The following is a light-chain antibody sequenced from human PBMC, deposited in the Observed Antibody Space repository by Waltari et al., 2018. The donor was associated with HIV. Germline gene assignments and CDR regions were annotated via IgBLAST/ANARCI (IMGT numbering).Light chain of an antibody. CDR3: SSYSSSTSPYV. Sequence: QSALTQPASVSGSPGQSITISCTGTTSDIGNYNSVSWYQHHPGRAPKLIIYEVSNRPSGVSNRVSGSKSGNTASLTVSGLHAEDEGDYYCSSYSSSTSPYVFGTGTKVTVV. V-gene: IGLV2-14*01. CDR1: TSDIGNYNS. CDR2: EVS. J-gene: IGLJ1*01.